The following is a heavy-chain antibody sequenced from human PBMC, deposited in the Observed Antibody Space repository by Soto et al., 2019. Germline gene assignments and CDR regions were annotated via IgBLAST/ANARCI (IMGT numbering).Heavy chain of an antibody. CDR2: IYYSGST. CDR1: GGSISSGGYY. D-gene: IGHD3-9*01. CDR3: ARLHYDILTGWDNAFDI. Sequence: TLSLTCTVSGGSISSGGYYWSWIRPHPGKGLEWIGYIYYSGSTYYNPSLKSRVTISVDTSKNHFSLRLSSVTAADTAVYYCARLHYDILTGWDNAFDIWGQGTMVTVSS. J-gene: IGHJ3*02. V-gene: IGHV4-31*03.